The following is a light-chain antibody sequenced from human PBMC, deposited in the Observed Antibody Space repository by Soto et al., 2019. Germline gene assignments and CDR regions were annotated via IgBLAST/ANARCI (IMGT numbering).Light chain of an antibody. CDR3: QQYHKWPPYT. V-gene: IGKV3-15*01. CDR2: GAS. CDR1: QSVRSN. J-gene: IGKJ2*01. Sequence: EIVMTQSPATLSVSPGERATLSCRASQSVRSNLAWYQQKPGQTPRLLIYGASTRATGIPARFSGSGSGTEFTLTISSLQSEDFAVYYCQQYHKWPPYTFGQGTKVDIK.